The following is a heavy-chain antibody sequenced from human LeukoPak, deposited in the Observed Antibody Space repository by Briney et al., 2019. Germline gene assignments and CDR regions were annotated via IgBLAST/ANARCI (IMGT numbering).Heavy chain of an antibody. CDR1: GFTFSSYA. J-gene: IGHJ4*01. Sequence: GGSLRLSCAAFGFTFSSYAMSWVRQPRGKGLEWVANIRQDASERYYGDSVKGRFAISRDNTKNSLYLQMNSLRAEDTAVYYCVRDKGFLRWKYLTPEYWGHGTLVTVSS. D-gene: IGHD3-9*01. V-gene: IGHV3-7*01. CDR2: IRQDASER. CDR3: VRDKGFLRWKYLTPEY.